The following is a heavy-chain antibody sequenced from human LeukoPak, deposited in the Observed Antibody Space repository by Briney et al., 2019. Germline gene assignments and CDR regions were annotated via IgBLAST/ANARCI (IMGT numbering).Heavy chain of an antibody. CDR2: ISGSGRTI. J-gene: IGHJ5*02. CDR1: GFTFSSYE. CDR3: ARGCSSTSCYGDWFDP. D-gene: IGHD2-2*01. V-gene: IGHV3-48*03. Sequence: GGSLRLSCAASGFTFSSYEMNWVRQAPGKGLEWVSYISGSGRTIYDADSVKGRFSISRDNAKNSLYLQMNSLRAEDTAVYYCARGCSSTSCYGDWFDPWGQGTLVTVSS.